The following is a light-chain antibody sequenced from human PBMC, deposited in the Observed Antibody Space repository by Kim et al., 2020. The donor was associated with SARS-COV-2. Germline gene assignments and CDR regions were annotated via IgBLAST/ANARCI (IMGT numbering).Light chain of an antibody. CDR3: QSYDSSLRGYV. Sequence: RVPIACTGTSRNIGATSEVHWYQQLPGTAPKLLIYTSRNRPSGVPDRFSGSKSGTSASLAITGLQAEDEADYYCQSYDSSLRGYVFGSGTKVTVL. J-gene: IGLJ1*01. CDR1: SRNIGATSE. CDR2: TSR. V-gene: IGLV1-40*01.